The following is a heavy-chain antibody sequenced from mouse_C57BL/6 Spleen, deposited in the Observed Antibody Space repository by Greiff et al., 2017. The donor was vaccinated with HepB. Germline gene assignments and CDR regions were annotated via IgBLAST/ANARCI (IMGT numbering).Heavy chain of an antibody. Sequence: EVQVVESGPELVKPGASVKISCKASGYSFTGYYMHWVKQSHGNILDWIGYIYPYNGVSSYNQKFKGKATLTVDKSSSTAYMELRSLTSEDSAVYYCARRYYAGGYFDVWGTGTTVTVSS. V-gene: IGHV1-31*01. J-gene: IGHJ1*03. D-gene: IGHD1-1*01. CDR3: ARRYYAGGYFDV. CDR1: GYSFTGYY. CDR2: IYPYNGVS.